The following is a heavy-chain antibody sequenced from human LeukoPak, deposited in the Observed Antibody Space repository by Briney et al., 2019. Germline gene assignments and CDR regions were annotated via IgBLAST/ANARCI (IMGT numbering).Heavy chain of an antibody. Sequence: GGSLRLSCAASGFTFSSYGIHWVRQAPGKGLEWVSVIYSGGSTYYADSVKGRFTISRDNSKNTLYLQMNSLRAEDTAVYYCARAPDYYYGMDVWGQGTTVTVSS. V-gene: IGHV3-66*01. J-gene: IGHJ6*02. CDR3: ARAPDYYYGMDV. CDR2: IYSGGST. CDR1: GFTFSSYG.